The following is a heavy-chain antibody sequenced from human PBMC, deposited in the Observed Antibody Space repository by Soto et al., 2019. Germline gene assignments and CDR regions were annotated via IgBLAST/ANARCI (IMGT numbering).Heavy chain of an antibody. D-gene: IGHD2-21*01. CDR3: VREVVEVVETTSLWFDP. CDR2: IIPIFGTA. CDR1: GGTFSSYA. J-gene: IGHJ5*02. Sequence: SVKVSCKASGGTFSSYAISWVRQAPGQGLEWMGGIIPIFGTANYAQEFQGRVTITADESTSTAYMEMSSLRSDDTAVYYCVREVVEVVETTSLWFDPWGQGTLVTVSS. V-gene: IGHV1-69*13.